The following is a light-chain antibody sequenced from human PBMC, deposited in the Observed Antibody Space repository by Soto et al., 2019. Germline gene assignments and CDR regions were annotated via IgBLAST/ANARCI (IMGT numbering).Light chain of an antibody. CDR2: GAS. V-gene: IGKV3-20*01. Sequence: IVLTQSPGTLSLSPGERATLSCRASQSVSSNSLAWYQQKPGQAPRLINYGASNRATGIPDRFSGSGSGTDFTLTISRLEPEDFAVYYCQQYGTSMYTFGQGTKLEIK. CDR3: QQYGTSMYT. J-gene: IGKJ2*01. CDR1: QSVSSNS.